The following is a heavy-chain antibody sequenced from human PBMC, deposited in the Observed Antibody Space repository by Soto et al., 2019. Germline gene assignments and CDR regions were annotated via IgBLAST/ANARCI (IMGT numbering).Heavy chain of an antibody. J-gene: IGHJ3*02. D-gene: IGHD6-19*01. CDR1: GFTFSSYE. V-gene: IGHV3-48*03. Sequence: GGSLSLSCAASGFTFSSYEMNWVRQAPGKGLEWVSYISSSGSTIYYADSVKGRFTISRDNAKNSLYLQMNSLRAEDTAVYYCARDCGRSGWYGRHDAFDIWGQGTMVTVSS. CDR2: ISSSGSTI. CDR3: ARDCGRSGWYGRHDAFDI.